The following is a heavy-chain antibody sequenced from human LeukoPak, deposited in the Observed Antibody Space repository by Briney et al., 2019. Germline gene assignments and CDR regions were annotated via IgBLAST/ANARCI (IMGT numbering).Heavy chain of an antibody. J-gene: IGHJ4*02. D-gene: IGHD2-15*01. CDR2: FYYSGVT. CDR3: ARGYCSSGNCPSFDY. CDR1: GDSINSYH. V-gene: IGHV4-59*01. Sequence: SETLSLTCTISGDSINSYHWSWLRQPPGSKLEWIGYFYYSGVTNYNPSLKSRVTMSLDTSKKQFSLKLNSVTAADTAVYYCARGYCSSGNCPSFDYWGQGTLVTVSS.